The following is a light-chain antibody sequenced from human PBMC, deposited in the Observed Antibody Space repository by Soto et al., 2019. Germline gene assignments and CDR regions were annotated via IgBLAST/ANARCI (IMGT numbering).Light chain of an antibody. J-gene: IGKJ2*02. CDR1: QSVSGSY. V-gene: IGKV3-20*01. CDR2: GAS. Sequence: EIVLTQSPGTLSLSPGERATLSCRASQSVSGSYLAWYQQKPGQAPRLLIYGASSRATGIPDRFSGSGSGTDFTLTISRLEPEDFAVYYCQQYGSSLWCTFGQGTKLEIK. CDR3: QQYGSSLWCT.